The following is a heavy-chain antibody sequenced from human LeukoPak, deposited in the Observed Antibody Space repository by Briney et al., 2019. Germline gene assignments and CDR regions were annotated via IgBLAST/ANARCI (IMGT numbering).Heavy chain of an antibody. CDR3: ARAGRTTVTASRGVYYFDY. D-gene: IGHD4-17*01. V-gene: IGHV3-30-3*01. CDR2: ISYDGSNK. Sequence: GGSLRLSCAASGFTFSSYAMHWVRQAPGKGLEWVAVISYDGSNKYYADSVKGRFTISRDNSKNTLYLQMNSLRAEDTAVYYCARAGRTTVTASRGVYYFDYWGQGTLVTVSS. J-gene: IGHJ4*02. CDR1: GFTFSSYA.